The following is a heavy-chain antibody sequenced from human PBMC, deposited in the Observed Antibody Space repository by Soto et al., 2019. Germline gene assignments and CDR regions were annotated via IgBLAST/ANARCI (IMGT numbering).Heavy chain of an antibody. CDR1: GFTVSSNY. V-gene: IGHV3-53*01. D-gene: IGHD2-2*01. CDR2: IYSGGST. J-gene: IGHJ6*02. Sequence: EVQLVESGGGLIQPGGSLRLSCAASGFTVSSNYMSWVRQAPGKGLEWVSVIYSGGSTYYADSVKGRFTISRDNSKNTLYLQMNSLRAEDTAVYYCASGAAARYYYYYYGMDVWGQGPTVTVSS. CDR3: ASGAAARYYYYYYGMDV.